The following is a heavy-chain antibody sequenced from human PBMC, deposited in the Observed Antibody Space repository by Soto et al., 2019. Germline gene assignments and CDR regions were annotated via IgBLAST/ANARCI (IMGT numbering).Heavy chain of an antibody. CDR1: GGSISNYY. CDR2: IYYRGST. Sequence: QVQLQESGPGLVKPSETLSLTCIVSGGSISNYYWSWIRQPPGKGLEWIGYIYYRGSTNYNPSLKSRVTISVDTSKNQFSLKLSSVTAADXAVXYXXXXXXXXXXVTDYWGQGTLVTVSS. J-gene: IGHJ4*02. V-gene: IGHV4-59*01. CDR3: XXXXXXXXXVTDY.